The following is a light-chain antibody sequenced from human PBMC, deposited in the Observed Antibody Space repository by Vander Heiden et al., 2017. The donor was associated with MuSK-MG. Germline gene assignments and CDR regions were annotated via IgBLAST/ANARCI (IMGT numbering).Light chain of an antibody. Sequence: ELVIPPSPPTLSVSLGERATLSWRTSQNVRTTLAWYQHKPGQTPRLLIYGASTRATGIPVRFSGRGSGTEFTLTISSLQYEDFALYYWQQDDDWHTFGQGTQLEIK. J-gene: IGKJ5*01. CDR2: GAS. CDR1: QNVRTT. V-gene: IGKV3-15*01. CDR3: QQDDDWHT.